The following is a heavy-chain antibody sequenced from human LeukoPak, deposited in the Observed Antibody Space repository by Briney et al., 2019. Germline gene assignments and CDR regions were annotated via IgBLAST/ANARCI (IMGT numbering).Heavy chain of an antibody. CDR2: ISGSGGST. CDR3: AKTEIRFLEWLSFDY. CDR1: GFTFSSYA. J-gene: IGHJ4*02. V-gene: IGHV3-23*01. Sequence: GGSLRLSCAASGFTFSSYAMSWVRQAPGKGLEWVSAISGSGGSTYYADSVKGRFTISRDNSKNTLYLQMHSLRAEATAVYYCAKTEIRFLEWLSFDYWGQGTLVTVSS. D-gene: IGHD3-3*01.